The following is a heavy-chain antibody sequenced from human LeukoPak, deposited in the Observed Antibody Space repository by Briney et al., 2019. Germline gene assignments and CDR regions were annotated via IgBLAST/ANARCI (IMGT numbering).Heavy chain of an antibody. V-gene: IGHV1-18*01. CDR3: ARTYCSGGSCYSFDP. Sequence: ASVKVSCKASGYTFANYGISWVRQAPGQGLEWMGWISAYNGNTNYAQKLQGRVTMTTDTSTSTAYMELRSLRSDDTAVYYCARTYCSGGSCYSFDPWGQGTLVTVSS. J-gene: IGHJ5*02. D-gene: IGHD2-15*01. CDR1: GYTFANYG. CDR2: ISAYNGNT.